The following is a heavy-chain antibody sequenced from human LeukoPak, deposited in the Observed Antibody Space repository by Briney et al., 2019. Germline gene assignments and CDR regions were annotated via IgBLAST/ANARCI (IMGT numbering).Heavy chain of an antibody. CDR2: IYTSGST. CDR1: GGSISSYY. CDR3: ARTAADAGDDAFDI. Sequence: SETLSLTCTVSGGSISSYYWSWIRQPAGKGLEWIGRIYTSGSTNYNPSLKSRVTMSVDTSKNQFSLKLSSVTAADTAVYYCARTAADAGDDAFDIWGQGTMVTVSS. D-gene: IGHD2-8*01. J-gene: IGHJ3*02. V-gene: IGHV4-4*07.